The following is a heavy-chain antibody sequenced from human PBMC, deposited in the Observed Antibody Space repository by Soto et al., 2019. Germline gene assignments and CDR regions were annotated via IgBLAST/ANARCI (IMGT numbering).Heavy chain of an antibody. CDR3: ARGRREGDLHSDY. V-gene: IGHV4-31*03. CDR2: IYYSGST. CDR1: GGSISSGGYY. J-gene: IGHJ4*02. D-gene: IGHD2-21*02. Sequence: QVQLQESGPGLVKPSQTLSLTCTVSGGSISSGGYYWSWIRQHPGKGLEWIGYIYYSGSTYYNPYLKSRITISVETSKHPFSLKLSSVTAADTAVYYCARGRREGDLHSDYWGQGTLVTVSS.